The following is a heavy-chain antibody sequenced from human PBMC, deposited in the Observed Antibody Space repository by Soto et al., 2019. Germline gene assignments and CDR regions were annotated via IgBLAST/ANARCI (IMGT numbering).Heavy chain of an antibody. D-gene: IGHD6-13*01. V-gene: IGHV4-31*03. CDR2: IYNIGNSGST. CDR3: ARDMGGGSSWHLGWFDP. J-gene: IGHJ5*02. CDR1: GASISSGGYY. Sequence: PSETMSLTCTVSGASISSGGYYWSWIRQLPGKGLEWIGYIYNIGNSGSTYYNPSLKSRVTISVDTSKNQFSLKLSSVTAADTAVYYCARDMGGGSSWHLGWFDPWGQGTLVTVSS.